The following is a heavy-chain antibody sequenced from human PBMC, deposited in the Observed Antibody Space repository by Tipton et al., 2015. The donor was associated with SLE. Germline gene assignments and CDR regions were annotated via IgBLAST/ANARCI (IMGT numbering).Heavy chain of an antibody. CDR1: GGSFSGYY. V-gene: IGHV4-34*01. Sequence: TLSLTCAVYGGSFSGYYWSWIRQPPGKGLEWIGEINHSGSTNYNPSLKSRVTISIDTSKNQFSLKVSSVTAADTAVYYCARGRYCSSTSCSCYFDYWGQGTLVTVSS. CDR3: ARGRYCSSTSCSCYFDY. CDR2: INHSGST. D-gene: IGHD2-2*01. J-gene: IGHJ4*02.